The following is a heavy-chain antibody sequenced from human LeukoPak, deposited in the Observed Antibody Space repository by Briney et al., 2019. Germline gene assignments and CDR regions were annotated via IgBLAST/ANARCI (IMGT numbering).Heavy chain of an antibody. CDR3: ATDLLEWLLPDY. CDR1: GYTFTTYY. J-gene: IGHJ4*02. V-gene: IGHV1-46*01. D-gene: IGHD3-3*01. CDR2: INPSGGST. Sequence: ASVKVSCKATGYTFTTYYLHWVRQAPGQGLEWMGFINPSGGSTSYAQNFQGRVTMTRDTSTSTVYMELSSLRSEDTAVYYCATDLLEWLLPDYWGQGTLVTVSS.